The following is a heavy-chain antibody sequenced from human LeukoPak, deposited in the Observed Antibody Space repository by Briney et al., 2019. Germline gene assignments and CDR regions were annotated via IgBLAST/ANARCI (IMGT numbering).Heavy chain of an antibody. CDR1: GDSISYGSYY. Sequence: SQTLSLTCTVSGDSISYGSYYWSWIRQPAGKGLEWIGRIYTRGNTNYNPSLKSRVTISVDTSKNQFFLELSSVTAADTAVYYCARDVPIFGVVSYYYYMDVWGQGTTVTVS. CDR3: ARDVPIFGVVSYYYYMDV. V-gene: IGHV4-61*02. J-gene: IGHJ6*03. CDR2: IYTRGNT. D-gene: IGHD3-3*01.